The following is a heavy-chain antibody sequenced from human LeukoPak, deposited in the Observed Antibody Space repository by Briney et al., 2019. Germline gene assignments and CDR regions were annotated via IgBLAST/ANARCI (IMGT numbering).Heavy chain of an antibody. CDR3: ARQTSDPGRMYYVHY. Sequence: SETLSLTCTVSGGSISSSIHSWGWIRQPPGKGLEWIGIMSYSGGAYYSPSLKSRVTISIDTSKNQFSLKLNSVTAADTAVYYCARQTSDPGRMYYVHYWGQGTLVTVSS. CDR1: GGSISSSIHS. V-gene: IGHV4-39*01. J-gene: IGHJ4*02. CDR2: MSYSGGA.